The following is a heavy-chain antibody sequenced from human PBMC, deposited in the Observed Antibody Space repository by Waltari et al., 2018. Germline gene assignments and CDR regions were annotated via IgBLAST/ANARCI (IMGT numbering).Heavy chain of an antibody. CDR2: FNGRDGGA. J-gene: IGHJ4*02. CDR3: AKLRNYGTTWAGAFDC. Sequence: EEQLLQSGGGLVQPGGSLSLSCAAYGFTFTTYALRWVRQAPGKGLEWVSAFNGRDGGAYYADSVKGRFTISSDNSRNTLYLQMNSLRAEDTAVYYCAKLRNYGTTWAGAFDCWGQGTLVTVSS. CDR1: GFTFTTYA. V-gene: IGHV3-23*01. D-gene: IGHD3-10*01.